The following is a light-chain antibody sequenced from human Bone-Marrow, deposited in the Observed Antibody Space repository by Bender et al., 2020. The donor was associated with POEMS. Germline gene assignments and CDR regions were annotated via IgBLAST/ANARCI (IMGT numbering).Light chain of an antibody. Sequence: QSALTQPPSASGSLGQSVTISCTGTSSDIGNYNYVSWYRQHPGRAPRLMIFEVAKRPSGVPDRFSGSKSGNTASLTVSGLQPEDEADYYCSSYAGSNNYVFGTGTKVTVL. CDR2: EVA. J-gene: IGLJ1*01. V-gene: IGLV2-8*01. CDR1: SSDIGNYNY. CDR3: SSYAGSNNYV.